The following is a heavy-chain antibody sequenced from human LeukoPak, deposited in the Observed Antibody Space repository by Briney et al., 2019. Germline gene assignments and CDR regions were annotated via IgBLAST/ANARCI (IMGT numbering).Heavy chain of an antibody. V-gene: IGHV3-74*01. Sequence: PGGSLRLSCAASGFAFGSNWMHWVRQAPGKGVVWVARIESDASNTRYADSVKGRFTISRDNANKTLYLQMNSLRAEDTAVYYCTRDGSGSRIPFDYWGQGTLVTVSS. CDR1: GFAFGSNW. J-gene: IGHJ4*02. CDR3: TRDGSGSRIPFDY. D-gene: IGHD1-26*01. CDR2: IESDASNT.